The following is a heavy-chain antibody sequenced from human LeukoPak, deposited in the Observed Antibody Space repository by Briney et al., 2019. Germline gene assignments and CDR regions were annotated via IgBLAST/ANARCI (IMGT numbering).Heavy chain of an antibody. CDR2: GSGSGDNT. D-gene: IGHD3-22*01. V-gene: IGHV3-23*01. J-gene: IGHJ4*02. Sequence: PGGSLSLSCAASGCTFSSDAFCWGRQPPGQGLGWVWGGSGSGDNTYYADSVKGRFTISRDNSKNTLYVQVNSLGTEDTAAYYCAKGSYYDSSGSFYFDYWGQGTLVTVSS. CDR3: AKGSYYDSSGSFYFDY. CDR1: GCTFSSDA.